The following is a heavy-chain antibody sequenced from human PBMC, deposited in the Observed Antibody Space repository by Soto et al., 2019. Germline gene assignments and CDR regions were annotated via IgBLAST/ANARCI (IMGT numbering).Heavy chain of an antibody. Sequence: SETLSLTCTVSGGSVSSATYYWNWIRQPPGKGLEWIGSVYYSGTPNYNPSLKSRVTISMDTSYNRLSLKLRSVTAADTAVYYCTXDLYLRTGPWGMDVWGQGTTVTVSS. CDR3: TXDLYLRTGPWGMDV. CDR1: GGSVSSATYY. J-gene: IGHJ6*02. D-gene: IGHD3-9*01. V-gene: IGHV4-61*01. CDR2: VYYSGTP.